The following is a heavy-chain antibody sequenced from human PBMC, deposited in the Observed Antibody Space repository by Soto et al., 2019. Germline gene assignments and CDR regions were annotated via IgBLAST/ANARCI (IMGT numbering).Heavy chain of an antibody. CDR1: GYTFTGHY. Sequence: GPSVKVSCKASGYTFTGHYIHWVRQAPEQGPEXMGEXXXEXGXTXYXXXXQGRVTMTLDTSITTVYMELKNLSPDDTAVYYCGRGRSGQIVVFYWGQGTPVTVSS. J-gene: IGHJ4*02. CDR3: GRGRSGQIVVFY. D-gene: IGHD1-26*01. V-gene: IGHV1-2*02. CDR2: XXXEXGXT.